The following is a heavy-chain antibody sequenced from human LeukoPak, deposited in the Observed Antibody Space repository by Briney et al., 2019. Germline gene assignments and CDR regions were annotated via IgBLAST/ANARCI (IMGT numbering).Heavy chain of an antibody. J-gene: IGHJ4*02. CDR3: ARTISMIRGVIRIRDFDS. CDR1: GGSISSYY. Sequence: SETLSLTCTVSGGSISSYYWSWIRQPPGKGLEWIGYIYYSGSTNYNPSLKSRVTISVDTSKNEFSLNLRSMTAADTAVYYCARTISMIRGVIRIRDFDSWGQGTLVTVSS. V-gene: IGHV4-59*12. CDR2: IYYSGST. D-gene: IGHD3-10*01.